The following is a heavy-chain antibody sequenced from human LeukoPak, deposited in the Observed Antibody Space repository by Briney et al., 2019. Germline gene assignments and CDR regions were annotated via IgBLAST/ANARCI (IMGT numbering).Heavy chain of an antibody. CDR1: GGTFSGYA. V-gene: IGHV1-69*13. D-gene: IGHD3-9*01. CDR2: IIPIFGTA. J-gene: IGHJ4*02. CDR3: ASRDYDILTGYSSVDY. Sequence: ASVKVSCKASGGTFSGYAISWVRQAPGQGLEWMGGIIPIFGTANYAQKFQGRVTITADESTSTAYMGLSSLRSEDTAVYYCASRDYDILTGYSSVDYWGQGTLVTVSS.